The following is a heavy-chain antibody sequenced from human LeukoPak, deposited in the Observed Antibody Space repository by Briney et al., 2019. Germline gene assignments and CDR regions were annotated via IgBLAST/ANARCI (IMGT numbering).Heavy chain of an antibody. CDR2: IYYSGST. J-gene: IGHJ4*02. CDR3: ARHPVVASWYYFDY. V-gene: IGHV4-39*01. Sequence: SETLSLTCTVSGGSISSSSYYWGWIRQPPGKGLEWIGSIYYSGSTYYNPSLKSRVTISVDTSKNQFSLKLSSVTAADTAVHYCARHPVVASWYYFDYWGQGTLVTVSS. D-gene: IGHD5-12*01. CDR1: GGSISSSSYY.